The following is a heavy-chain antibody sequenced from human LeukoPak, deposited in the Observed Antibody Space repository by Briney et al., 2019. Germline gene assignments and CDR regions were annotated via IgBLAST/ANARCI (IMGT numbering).Heavy chain of an antibody. CDR1: GGSISSYY. Sequence: PPETLSLTCTVSGGSISSYYWSWIRQPPGKGLEWIGYIYYSGSTNYNPSLKSRVTISVDTSKNQFSLKLSSVTAADTAVYYCARNGIVGATPYFDYWGQGTLVTVSS. D-gene: IGHD1-26*01. CDR2: IYYSGST. J-gene: IGHJ4*02. CDR3: ARNGIVGATPYFDY. V-gene: IGHV4-59*01.